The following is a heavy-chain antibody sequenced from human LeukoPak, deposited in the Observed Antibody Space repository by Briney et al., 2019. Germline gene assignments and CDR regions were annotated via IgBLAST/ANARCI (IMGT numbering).Heavy chain of an antibody. Sequence: SETLSLTCSVSGDSISGYYWSWIRQPAGKGLEWIGRIYTSGSTNYNPSLKSRVTISVDTSKNQFSLKLSSVTAADTAVYYCARDNADGSGSYPFDYWGQGTLVTVSS. D-gene: IGHD3-10*01. CDR3: ARDNADGSGSYPFDY. CDR2: IYTSGST. J-gene: IGHJ4*02. CDR1: GDSISGYY. V-gene: IGHV4-4*07.